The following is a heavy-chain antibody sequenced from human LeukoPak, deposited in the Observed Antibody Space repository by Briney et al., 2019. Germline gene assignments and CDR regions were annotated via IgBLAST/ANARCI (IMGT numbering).Heavy chain of an antibody. CDR1: GFTFSSYA. Sequence: GGSLRLSCAASGFTFSSYAMHWVRQAPGKGLEWVAVISYDGSNKYYADSVKGRFTISRDSSKNTLYLQMNSLRAEDTAVYYCARAPRRGIAAATRSPFDYWGQGTLVTVSS. CDR3: ARAPRRGIAAATRSPFDY. D-gene: IGHD6-13*01. V-gene: IGHV3-30*01. CDR2: ISYDGSNK. J-gene: IGHJ4*02.